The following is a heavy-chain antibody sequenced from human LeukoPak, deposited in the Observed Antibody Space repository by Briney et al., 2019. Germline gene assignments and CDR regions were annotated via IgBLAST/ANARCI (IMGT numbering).Heavy chain of an antibody. V-gene: IGHV4-4*07. J-gene: IGHJ6*03. CDR3: ARGNSGWLHPYYYYYMDV. D-gene: IGHD5-24*01. Sequence: SETLSLTCTVSGGSISSYYWSWIRQPAGKGLEWIGRIYTSGSTNYNPSLKSRVTMSVDTSKNQFSLKLSSVTAADTAVYYCARGNSGWLHPYYYYYMDVWGKGTTVTISS. CDR1: GGSISSYY. CDR2: IYTSGST.